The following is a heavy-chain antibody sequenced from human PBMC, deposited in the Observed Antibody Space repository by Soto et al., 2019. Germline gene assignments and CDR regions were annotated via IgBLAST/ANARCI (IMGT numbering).Heavy chain of an antibody. CDR2: IYWDDDE. V-gene: IGHV2-5*02. J-gene: IGHJ6*02. Sequence: ITLKESGPTLVKPTQTLTLTCTFSGFSLNTGGVGVGWVRQPRGKAMEWLALIYWDDDERYRPSLRSRLNITKDTINNPLVLTMTNMDPEDTATYYCVRNWRYYGGDYYYGMDAWGQGTTVTVSS. D-gene: IGHD3-10*01. CDR3: VRNWRYYGGDYYYGMDA. CDR1: GFSLNTGGVG.